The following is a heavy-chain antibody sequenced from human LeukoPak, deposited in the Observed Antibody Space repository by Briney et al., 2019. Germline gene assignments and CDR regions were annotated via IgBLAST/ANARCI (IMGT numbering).Heavy chain of an antibody. CDR2: INPSGGST. J-gene: IGHJ4*02. V-gene: IGHV1-46*01. CDR3: ARQPPTMVRGVTEIDY. Sequence: GASVKVSCKASGYTFTSYYMHWVRQAPGQGLEWMGIINPSGGSTSYAQKFQGRVTMTRDTSTSTAYMELSSLRSEDTAVYYCARQPPTMVRGVTEIDYWGQGTLVTVSS. CDR1: GYTFTSYY. D-gene: IGHD3-10*01.